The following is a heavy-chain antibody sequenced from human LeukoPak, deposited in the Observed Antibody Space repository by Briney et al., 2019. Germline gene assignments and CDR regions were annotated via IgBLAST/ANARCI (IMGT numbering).Heavy chain of an antibody. CDR1: GGSISSGGYS. J-gene: IGHJ4*02. D-gene: IGHD3-9*01. Sequence: TSETLSLTCAVSGGSISSGGYSWSWIRQPPGKGVEWIGYIYHSGSTYYNPSLKSRVTISVDRSKNQFSLKLSSVTAADTAVYYCARAVLRYFDWSTPYLDYWGQGTLVTVSS. CDR3: ARAVLRYFDWSTPYLDY. CDR2: IYHSGST. V-gene: IGHV4-30-2*01.